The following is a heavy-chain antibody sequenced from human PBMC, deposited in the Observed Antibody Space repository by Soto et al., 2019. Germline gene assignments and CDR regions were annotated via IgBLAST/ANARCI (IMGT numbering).Heavy chain of an antibody. J-gene: IGHJ5*02. CDR1: GYTFTSYG. Sequence: QVQLVQSGAEVKKPGASVKVSCKASGYTFTSYGISWVRQAPGQGLEWMGWISAYNGNTNYAQKLQGRVTMTTDTSTSTAFMELRCLRSDDTAVYYCARDGRSYSSGWFTRFEPCGQGTLVTVSS. CDR3: ARDGRSYSSGWFTRFEP. CDR2: ISAYNGNT. V-gene: IGHV1-18*01. D-gene: IGHD6-19*01.